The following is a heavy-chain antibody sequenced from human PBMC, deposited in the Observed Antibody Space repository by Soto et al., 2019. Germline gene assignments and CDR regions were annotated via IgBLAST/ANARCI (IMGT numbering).Heavy chain of an antibody. J-gene: IGHJ4*02. CDR3: ARLLYASQYYFDY. Sequence: QTGGSLRLSCAASGFTVSSNYMSWVRQAPGKGMEWVSVIYSGGSTYYADSVKGRFTISRDNSKNTLYPQMNSLRAEDTAVYYCARLLYASQYYFDYWAQGTLVTVSS. V-gene: IGHV3-53*01. D-gene: IGHD2-8*01. CDR1: GFTVSSNY. CDR2: IYSGGST.